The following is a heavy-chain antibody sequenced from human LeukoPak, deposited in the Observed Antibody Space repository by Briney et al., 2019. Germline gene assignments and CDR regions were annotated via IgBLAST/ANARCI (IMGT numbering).Heavy chain of an antibody. CDR3: ARENSNSWYLDY. CDR2: IYNSGST. CDR1: GGSISSYY. D-gene: IGHD6-13*01. J-gene: IGHJ4*02. Sequence: SETLSLTCTVSGGSISSYYWSWIRQPPGKGLEWIGYIYNSGSTNYNPSLKSRVTISVDTSKNQFSLKLSSVTAADTAVYYCARENSNSWYLDYWGQGTLVTVSS. V-gene: IGHV4-59*01.